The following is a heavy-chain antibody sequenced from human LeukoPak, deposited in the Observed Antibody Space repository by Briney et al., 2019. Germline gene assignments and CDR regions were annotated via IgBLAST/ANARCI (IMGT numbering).Heavy chain of an antibody. V-gene: IGHV1-2*06. CDR1: GYTFTGYY. CDR3: ARVTTYYYDSSGYPVDY. D-gene: IGHD3-22*01. CDR2: INPNSGGT. J-gene: IGHJ4*02. Sequence: ASVKVSCKASGYTFTGYYMHWVRQAPGQGLEWMGRINPNSGGTNYAQKFQGRVTMTRDTSIRTAYMELSRLRSDDTAVYYCARVTTYYYDSSGYPVDYWGQGTLVTVSS.